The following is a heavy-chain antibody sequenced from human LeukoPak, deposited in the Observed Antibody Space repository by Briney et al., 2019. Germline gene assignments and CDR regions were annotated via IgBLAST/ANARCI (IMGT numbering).Heavy chain of an antibody. J-gene: IGHJ4*02. CDR3: ARLSVYGSGNYFDY. D-gene: IGHD3-10*01. CDR2: ISSSGSYT. CDR1: GFTFSDYY. V-gene: IGHV3-11*03. Sequence: PGGSLRLSCTASGFTFSDYYMNWIRQAPGKGLEWVSYISSSGSYTNYADSVKGRFTISRDNAKNSLYLHMYGLSAEDTALYYCARLSVYGSGNYFDYWGQGTLVTVSS.